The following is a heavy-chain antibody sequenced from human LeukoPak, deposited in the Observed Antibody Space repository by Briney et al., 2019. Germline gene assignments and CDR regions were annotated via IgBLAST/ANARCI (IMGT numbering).Heavy chain of an antibody. CDR3: TTDLGLTMIRGVIVK. CDR1: GFSFTNAW. J-gene: IGHJ4*02. D-gene: IGHD3-10*01. V-gene: IGHV3-15*01. CDR2: IKSKGDGETT. Sequence: GGSLRLSCADSGFSFTNAWMTWVRQAPGKGLEWVGRIKSKGDGETTDYAAPVEGRFFMPRDDSKATLYLQMNSLKTEDTAVYYCTTDLGLTMIRGVIVKWGQGTLVTVSS.